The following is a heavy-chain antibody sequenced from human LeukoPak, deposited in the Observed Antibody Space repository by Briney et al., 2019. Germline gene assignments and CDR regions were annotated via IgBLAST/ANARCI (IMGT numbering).Heavy chain of an antibody. CDR2: IYYSGST. CDR3: ARMQSSYGDYNYFDY. D-gene: IGHD4-17*01. J-gene: IGHJ4*02. V-gene: IGHV4-31*03. CDR1: GGSISSGGYY. Sequence: SETLSLTCTVSGGSISSGGYYWSWIRQHPGKGLEWIGYIYYSGSTYYNPSLKSRVTISVDTSKNQFSLKLSSVTAADTAVYYCARMQSSYGDYNYFDYWGQGTLVTVSS.